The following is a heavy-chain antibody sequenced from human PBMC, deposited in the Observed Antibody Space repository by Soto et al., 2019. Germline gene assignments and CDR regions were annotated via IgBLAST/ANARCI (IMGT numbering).Heavy chain of an antibody. CDR2: INKDGSQK. CDR1: GCTLSDYW. D-gene: IGHD7-27*01. J-gene: IGHJ4*02. CDR3: VRELGLAY. Sequence: PWGSLRISCASSGCTLSDYWRTWVRQAPGKGLEWVANINKDGSQKNYVDSVKGRFTIARDNGQNSLSLQINSLRVEDTAVYYCVRELGLAYWGQGALVTVSS. V-gene: IGHV3-7*03.